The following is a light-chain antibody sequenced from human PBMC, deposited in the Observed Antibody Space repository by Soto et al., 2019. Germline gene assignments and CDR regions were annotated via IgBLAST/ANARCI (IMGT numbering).Light chain of an antibody. CDR3: QQNYSYAHT. V-gene: IGKV1-8*01. J-gene: IGKJ1*01. CDR2: AAS. CDR1: QGISSY. Sequence: AIRMTQSPSSFSASTGDRVTITCRASQGISSYLAWYQQKPGKAPKLLIYAASTLQSGVPSRFNGIGSGTDFSLIISCLQSKDFANCYCQQNYSYAHTFGQETKVDIK.